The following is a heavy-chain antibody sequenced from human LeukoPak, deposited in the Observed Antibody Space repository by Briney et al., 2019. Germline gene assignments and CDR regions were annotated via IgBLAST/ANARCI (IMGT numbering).Heavy chain of an antibody. J-gene: IGHJ6*03. CDR1: GYTFTGYY. Sequence: ASVKVSCKASGYTFTGYYMHWVRQAPGQGLEWMGWINPNSGGTNYAQKFQGRVTMTRDTSISTAYMELSRLRSDDTAVYYCARLDYVWGSYRYYYYYYMDVWGKGTTVTVSS. D-gene: IGHD3-16*02. CDR2: INPNSGGT. CDR3: ARLDYVWGSYRYYYYYYMDV. V-gene: IGHV1-2*02.